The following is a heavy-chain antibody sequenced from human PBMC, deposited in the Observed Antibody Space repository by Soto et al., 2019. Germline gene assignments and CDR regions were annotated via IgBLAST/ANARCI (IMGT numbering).Heavy chain of an antibody. D-gene: IGHD6-19*01. CDR3: ARDRIAVAGTPIAFDY. V-gene: IGHV1-18*01. CDR2: ISAYNDNT. Sequence: ASVKVSCKASGYPFSSYGISWVRQAPGQGLEWMGWISAYNDNTNYARKLQGRVTMTTDTSTSTAYMELRSLRSDDTAVYYCARDRIAVAGTPIAFDYWGQGTLVTVS. CDR1: GYPFSSYG. J-gene: IGHJ4*02.